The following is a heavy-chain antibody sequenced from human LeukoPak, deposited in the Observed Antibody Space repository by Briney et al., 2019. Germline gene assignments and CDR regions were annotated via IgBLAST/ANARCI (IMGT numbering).Heavy chain of an antibody. CDR3: ARDPDSSGWYLNWFDP. V-gene: IGHV3-7*03. J-gene: IGHJ5*02. CDR1: GFTFSSYW. CDR2: IKQGGSEK. D-gene: IGHD6-19*01. Sequence: QSGGSLRLSCAASGFTFSSYWMSWVRQAPGKGLEWVANIKQGGSEKYYVDSVKCRFTISRDNAKNSLYLQMNSLRAEDTAVYYCARDPDSSGWYLNWFDPWGQGTLVTVSS.